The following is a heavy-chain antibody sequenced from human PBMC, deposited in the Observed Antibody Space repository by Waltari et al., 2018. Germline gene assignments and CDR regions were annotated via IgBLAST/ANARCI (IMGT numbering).Heavy chain of an antibody. CDR2: IYHSGST. V-gene: IGHV4-38-2*02. CDR1: GYSISSGYY. D-gene: IGHD1-26*01. J-gene: IGHJ4*02. Sequence: QVQLQESGPGLVKPSETLSLTCTVSGYSISSGYYWGWIRQPPGKGLEWIGSIYHSGSTDYHPSLKSRVTISVDTSKNQFSLKRSSVTAADTAVYYWARGGEGGVGATTFDYWGQGTLVTVSS. CDR3: ARGGEGGVGATTFDY.